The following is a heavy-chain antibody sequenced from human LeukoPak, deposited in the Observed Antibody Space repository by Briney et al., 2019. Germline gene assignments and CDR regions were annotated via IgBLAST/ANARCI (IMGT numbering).Heavy chain of an antibody. J-gene: IGHJ4*02. CDR2: TDPSSGST. D-gene: IGHD1-26*01. V-gene: IGHV1-2*06. CDR1: GYTFTDSAYH. Sequence: ASVKVSCKASGYTFTDSAYHMHWVRQAPGQGLEWMGRTDPSSGSTTYAQNLQGRVTMTWATSISTAYMELSGLKSDDTAVYYCASDNRGSLDYWGQGTQVTVSS. CDR3: ASDNRGSLDY.